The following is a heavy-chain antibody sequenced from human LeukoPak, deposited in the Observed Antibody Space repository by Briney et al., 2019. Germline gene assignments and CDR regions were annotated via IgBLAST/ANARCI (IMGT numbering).Heavy chain of an antibody. Sequence: APVKVSCKASGYTFTDYYMHWVRQAPGQGLEWVGWINSNSGGTNYAQKFQGRVTMTRDTSISTAYLELSGLTSDDTAVYYCSTEDKYCTSTTCGDFWGQGTLVTVSS. D-gene: IGHD2-2*01. CDR1: GYTFTDYY. V-gene: IGHV1-2*02. CDR2: INSNSGGT. CDR3: STEDKYCTSTTCGDF. J-gene: IGHJ4*02.